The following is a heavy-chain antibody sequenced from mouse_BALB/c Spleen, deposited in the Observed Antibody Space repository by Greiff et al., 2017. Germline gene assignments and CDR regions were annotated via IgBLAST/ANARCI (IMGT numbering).Heavy chain of an antibody. CDR3: ARADAMDY. Sequence: QVQLQQSGPELVKPGASVKISCKASGYAFSSSWMNWVKQRPGQGLEWIGRIYPGDGDTNYNGKFKGKATLTADKSSSTAYMQLSSLTSVDSAVYFCARADAMDYWGQGTSVTVSS. CDR2: IYPGDGDT. V-gene: IGHV1-82*01. J-gene: IGHJ4*01. CDR1: GYAFSSSW.